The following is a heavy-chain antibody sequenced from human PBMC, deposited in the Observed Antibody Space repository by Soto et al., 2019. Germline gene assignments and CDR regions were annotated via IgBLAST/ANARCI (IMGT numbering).Heavy chain of an antibody. D-gene: IGHD2-21*02. CDR1: GGSIGSSSYF. CDR3: ARHPSDFWFDP. V-gene: IGHV4-39*01. CDR2: IYYSGST. J-gene: IGHJ5*02. Sequence: QLQLQESGPGLEKPSETLSLTCSVSGGSIGSSSYFWGWIRQPPGKGLEWIGSIYYSGSTYYNPSRKRRVTVSVDTSKNQFSLKLSSVTAADTAVYYCARHPSDFWFDPWGQGTLVTVSS.